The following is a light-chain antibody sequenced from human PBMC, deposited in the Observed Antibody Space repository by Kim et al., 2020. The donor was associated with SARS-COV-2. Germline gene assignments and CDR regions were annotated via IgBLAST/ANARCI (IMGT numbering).Light chain of an antibody. J-gene: IGKJ2*01. CDR3: MQDLQIPYT. V-gene: IGKV2-28*01. CDR2: LVS. CDR1: QSLLQSNGFHF. Sequence: DIVMTQSPFSLPVTPGEPASISCRSSQSLLQSNGFHFLHWYLQKPGLSPQLLISLVSNRASGGPDRFSGSGSGTDFTLEISRVEAEDAGIYYCMQDLQIPYTFGQGTKLEI.